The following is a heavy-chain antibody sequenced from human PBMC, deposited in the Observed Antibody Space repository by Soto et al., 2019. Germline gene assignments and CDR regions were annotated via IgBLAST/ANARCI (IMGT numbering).Heavy chain of an antibody. CDR3: ARGGGVTATFDY. J-gene: IGHJ4*02. V-gene: IGHV4-61*01. CDR1: GGSVSSGSSY. CDR2: IYYSGST. Sequence: QVQLQESGPGLVKSSETLSLTCTVSGGSVSSGSSYWSWIRQPPGKGLEWIGYIYYSGSTNYNPSLKSGVTISADTSKNQFSLKLSSVTAADTAVYYCARGGGVTATFDYWGQGTLVTVSS. D-gene: IGHD5-18*01.